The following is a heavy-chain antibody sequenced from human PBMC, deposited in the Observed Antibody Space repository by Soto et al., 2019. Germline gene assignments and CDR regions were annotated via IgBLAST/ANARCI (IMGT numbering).Heavy chain of an antibody. Sequence: GASVKVSCKASGGTFSSYAISWVRQAPGQGLEWMGGIIPIFGTANYAQKFQGRVTITADESTSTAYMELSSLRSEDTAVYYCASTLNGITMIVGDAFDIWGQGTTVTVSS. D-gene: IGHD3-22*01. V-gene: IGHV1-69*13. CDR2: IIPIFGTA. J-gene: IGHJ3*02. CDR3: ASTLNGITMIVGDAFDI. CDR1: GGTFSSYA.